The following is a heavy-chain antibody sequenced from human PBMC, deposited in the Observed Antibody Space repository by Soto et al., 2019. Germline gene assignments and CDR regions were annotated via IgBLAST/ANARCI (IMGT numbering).Heavy chain of an antibody. CDR3: ARGWGLRGYSYDHLDH. CDR2: INPNSGGT. D-gene: IGHD5-18*01. Sequence: ASVKVSCKASGYTFTGYYMHWVRQAPGQGLEWMGWINPNSGGTNYAQKFQGWVTMTRDTSISTAYMELSRLRSEDTAVYYCARGWGLRGYSYDHLDHWGQGTLVTVSS. J-gene: IGHJ4*02. V-gene: IGHV1-2*04. CDR1: GYTFTGYY.